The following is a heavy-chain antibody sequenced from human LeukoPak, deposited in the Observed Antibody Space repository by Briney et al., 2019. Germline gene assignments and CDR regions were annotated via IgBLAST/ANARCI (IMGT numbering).Heavy chain of an antibody. Sequence: ASVKVSCKASGYTFTNYAISWVRQAPGQGLEWMGWISAYNGNTNYAQKLQGRVTMTTDTSTSTAYMELRSLRSDDTAVYYCAKPGSSRGIAGRRPTKYYFDYWGQGTLVTVSS. CDR3: AKPGSSRGIAGRRPTKYYFDY. CDR2: ISAYNGNT. V-gene: IGHV1-18*01. J-gene: IGHJ4*02. CDR1: GYTFTNYA. D-gene: IGHD6-6*01.